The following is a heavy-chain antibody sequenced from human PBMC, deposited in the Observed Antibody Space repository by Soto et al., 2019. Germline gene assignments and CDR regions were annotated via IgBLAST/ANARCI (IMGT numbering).Heavy chain of an antibody. V-gene: IGHV1-58*02. J-gene: IGHJ6*02. CDR3: AAEIAAAGSDYYYYGMDV. CDR1: GFTFTSSA. D-gene: IGHD6-13*01. CDR2: IVVGSGNT. Sequence: GASVKVSCKASGFTFTSSAMQWVRQARGQRLEWIGWIVVGSGNTNYAQKFQERVTITRDMSTSTAYMELSSLRSEDTAVYYCAAEIAAAGSDYYYYGMDVWGQGTTVTVSS.